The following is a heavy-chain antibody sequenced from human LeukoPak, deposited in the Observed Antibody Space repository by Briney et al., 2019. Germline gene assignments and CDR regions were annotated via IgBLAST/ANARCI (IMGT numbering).Heavy chain of an antibody. CDR1: GGSITPYY. CDR2: IYYSGST. D-gene: IGHD5-24*01. Sequence: SETLSLTCTVSGGSITPYYWSWIRQPPGKGLEWIGYIYYSGSTHYNPSLKSRVTISVDTSKNQFSLQQSSVTAADTAVYYCARFRDGYNNYYFDYWGQGTLVTVSS. V-gene: IGHV4-59*01. CDR3: ARFRDGYNNYYFDY. J-gene: IGHJ4*02.